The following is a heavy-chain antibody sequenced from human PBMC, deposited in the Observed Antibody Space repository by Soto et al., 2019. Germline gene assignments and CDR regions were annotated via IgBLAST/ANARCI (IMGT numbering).Heavy chain of an antibody. CDR2: FDPDEAET. V-gene: IGHV1-24*01. D-gene: IGHD4-17*01. CDR3: TAYHGDYNFDH. Sequence: QVQLVQSGAEVKKPGASVKVSCKVSGYTLNEVAMHWVRQAPGKGLEWLGGFDPDEAETIYAQHFQGRVTMTEDTSTDTVCMELSSLRSEDTALYFCTAYHGDYNFDHWGQGTRVTVSS. CDR1: GYTLNEVA. J-gene: IGHJ5*02.